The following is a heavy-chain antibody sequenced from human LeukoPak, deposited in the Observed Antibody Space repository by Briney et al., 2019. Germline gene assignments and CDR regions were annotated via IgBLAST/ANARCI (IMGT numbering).Heavy chain of an antibody. V-gene: IGHV1-8*01. CDR2: MKPNSGNT. Sequence: GALVKLSCNASGYTFTSYDIIWARESTGQGVEWMGWMKPNSGNTDAAQTLPARVTMTRYTSISPAYLELSSLRSEDAAVYYCARARDWYIDCWGQGTLVTVPS. CDR3: ARARDWYIDC. CDR1: GYTFTSYD. D-gene: IGHD2-21*01. J-gene: IGHJ4*02.